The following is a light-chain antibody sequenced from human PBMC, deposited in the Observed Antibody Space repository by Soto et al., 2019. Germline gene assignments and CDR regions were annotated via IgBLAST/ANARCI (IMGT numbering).Light chain of an antibody. Sequence: EIVLTQSPGTLSLSPGERATLSCRASQSVSFSYLAWYQQKPGQAPRLLIYGASSRATGIPDRFSGIGSGTDFTLTISRLEPEDFAVYYCQPYGSSPWFGQGTKVEIK. CDR1: QSVSFSY. J-gene: IGKJ1*01. V-gene: IGKV3-20*01. CDR3: QPYGSSPW. CDR2: GAS.